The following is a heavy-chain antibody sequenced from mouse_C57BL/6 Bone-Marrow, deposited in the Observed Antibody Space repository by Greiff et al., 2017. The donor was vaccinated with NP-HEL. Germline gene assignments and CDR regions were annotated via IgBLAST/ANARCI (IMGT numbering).Heavy chain of an antibody. D-gene: IGHD1-1*01. CDR3: ARGTTVRDYYAMDY. CDR1: GYTFTSYD. J-gene: IGHJ4*01. CDR2: IYPRDGST. Sequence: VQRVESGSELVKPGASVKLSCKASGYTFTSYDINWVKQRPGQGLEWIGWIYPRDGSTKYNEKFKGKATLTVDTSSSTAYMELHSLTSEDSAVYFCARGTTVRDYYAMDYWGQGTSVTVSS. V-gene: IGHV1-85*01.